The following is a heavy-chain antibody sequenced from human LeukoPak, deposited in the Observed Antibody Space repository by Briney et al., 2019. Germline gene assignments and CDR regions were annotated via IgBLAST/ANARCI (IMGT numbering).Heavy chain of an antibody. CDR3: ARDNYAGANWFDP. V-gene: IGHV1-69*05. CDR1: GGTFSSYA. Sequence: SVKVSCKASGGTFSSYAISWVRQATGQRLEWMGGIIPIFGTANYAQKFQGRVTITTDESTSTAYMELSSLRSEDTAVYYCARDNYAGANWFDPWGQGTLVTVSS. CDR2: IIPIFGTA. J-gene: IGHJ5*02. D-gene: IGHD1-7*01.